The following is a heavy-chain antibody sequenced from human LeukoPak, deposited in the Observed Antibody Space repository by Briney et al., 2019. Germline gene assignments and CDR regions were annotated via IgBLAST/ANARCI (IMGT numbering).Heavy chain of an antibody. Sequence: SVKVSCKASGGTFSSYAISWVRQAPGQGLEWMGGIIPIFGAANYAQKFQGRVTITADKSTSTAYMELRSLRSDDTAVYYCARSGRGTYYYFDYWGQGTLVTVSS. J-gene: IGHJ4*02. CDR3: ARSGRGTYYYFDY. CDR1: GGTFSSYA. D-gene: IGHD1-26*01. V-gene: IGHV1-69*06. CDR2: IIPIFGAA.